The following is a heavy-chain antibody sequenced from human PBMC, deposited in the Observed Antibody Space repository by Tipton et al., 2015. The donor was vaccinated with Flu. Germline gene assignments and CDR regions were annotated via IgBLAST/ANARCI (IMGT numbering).Heavy chain of an antibody. D-gene: IGHD6-13*01. CDR2: IKQDGSEK. V-gene: IGHV3-7*01. CDR3: VRSIGAAGSY. CDR1: EFTFSSYW. J-gene: IGHJ4*02. Sequence: SLRLSCAASEFTFSSYWMHWVRQAPGKGLEWVANIKQDGSEKHYVDSVKGRFTISRDNAKNSLYLQMNSLRVEDTAVYYCVRSIGAAGSYWGQGTLVTVSS.